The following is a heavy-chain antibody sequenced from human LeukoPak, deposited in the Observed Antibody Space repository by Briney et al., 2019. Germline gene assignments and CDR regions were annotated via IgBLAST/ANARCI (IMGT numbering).Heavy chain of an antibody. CDR3: ARAENYNDSRGEFDY. CDR1: GGSISNYY. J-gene: IGHJ4*02. Sequence: PSETLSLTCTVSGGSISNYYWSWIRQPPGKGLEWIAYIHYSGRTNYNPSLKSRVTISVDTSKNQFSLKLSSVTAADTAVYYCARAENYNDSRGEFDYWGQGTLVTVSS. CDR2: IHYSGRT. V-gene: IGHV4-59*01. D-gene: IGHD3-22*01.